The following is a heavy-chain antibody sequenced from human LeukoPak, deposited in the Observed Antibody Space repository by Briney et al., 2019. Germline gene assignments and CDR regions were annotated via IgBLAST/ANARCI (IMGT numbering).Heavy chain of an antibody. CDR2: IYYSGST. Sequence: SETLSLTCTVSGGSITSYYWSWIRQPPEKGLEWIGYIYYSGSTNYNPSLKSRVTISVDTSKNQFSLKLSSVTAADTAVYYCARRRGYSQDFDYWGQGTLVTVSS. V-gene: IGHV4-59*12. D-gene: IGHD5-18*01. J-gene: IGHJ4*02. CDR1: GGSITSYY. CDR3: ARRRGYSQDFDY.